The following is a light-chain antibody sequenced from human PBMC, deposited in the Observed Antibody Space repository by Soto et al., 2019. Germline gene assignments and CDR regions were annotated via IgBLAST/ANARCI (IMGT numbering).Light chain of an antibody. CDR1: SSDVGGYNY. Sequence: HSVLTQPRSVSGSPGQSVAISCTGTSSDVGGYNYVSWYQQHPGKVPKLIIFDVYKRPSGVPDRFSGSKSGSTASLTISGLQADDEADYYCCSYAGGFYVVGTGTKVTV. CDR3: CSYAGGFYV. CDR2: DVY. V-gene: IGLV2-11*01. J-gene: IGLJ1*01.